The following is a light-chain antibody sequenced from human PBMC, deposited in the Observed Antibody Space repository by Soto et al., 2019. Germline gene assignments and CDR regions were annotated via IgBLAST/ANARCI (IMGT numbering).Light chain of an antibody. CDR2: GAS. J-gene: IGKJ1*01. Sequence: EIVLTQSPGTLSLSPGERATLSCRASQSVSSSYLAWYQQKPGQAPRLLIYGASSRATGIPDRFSGSGSGTDFTLTISRLEPEDFAAYYCQQYGSSPPWTFGQGTKVELK. CDR3: QQYGSSPPWT. V-gene: IGKV3-20*01. CDR1: QSVSSSY.